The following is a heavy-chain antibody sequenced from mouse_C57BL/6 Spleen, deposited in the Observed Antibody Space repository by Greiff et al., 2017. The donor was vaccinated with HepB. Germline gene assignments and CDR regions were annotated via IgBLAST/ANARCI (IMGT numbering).Heavy chain of an antibody. D-gene: IGHD2-3*01. CDR1: GFTFSSYA. CDR3: AREGDGYYGAMDY. CDR2: ISDGGSYT. Sequence: EVQVVESGGGLVKPGGSLKLSCAASGFTFSSYAMSWVRQTPEKRLEWVATISDGGSYTYYPDNVKGRFTISRDNAKNNLYLQMSHLKSEDTAMYYCAREGDGYYGAMDYWGQGTSVTVSS. J-gene: IGHJ4*01. V-gene: IGHV5-4*01.